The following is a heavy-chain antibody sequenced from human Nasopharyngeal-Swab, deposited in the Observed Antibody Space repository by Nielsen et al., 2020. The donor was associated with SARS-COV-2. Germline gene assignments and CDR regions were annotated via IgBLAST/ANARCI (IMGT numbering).Heavy chain of an antibody. Sequence: SETLSLTCAVSGASISTGRYSWDWIRQHPGKGLEWIGSIYYSGTTYYNPSLKSRVTISVDTSKNQFSLKLNSATAADTAVYYCARWSSWYNWLDPWGQGTQVIVSS. D-gene: IGHD6-13*01. CDR3: ARWSSWYNWLDP. J-gene: IGHJ5*02. CDR1: GASISTGRYS. V-gene: IGHV4-39*01. CDR2: IYYSGTT.